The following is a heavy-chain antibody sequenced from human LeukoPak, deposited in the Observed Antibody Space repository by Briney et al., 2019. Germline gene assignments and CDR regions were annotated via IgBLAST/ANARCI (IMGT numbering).Heavy chain of an antibody. Sequence: PSETLSLTCAVYGGSFSGYYWSWIRQPPGKGLEWIGEINHSGSTNYNPSLKSRVTISVDTSKNQFSLKLSSVTAADTAVYYCARGFPPYDYVWGSYRLYYFDYWGQGTLVAVSS. J-gene: IGHJ4*02. V-gene: IGHV4-34*01. CDR3: ARGFPPYDYVWGSYRLYYFDY. CDR2: INHSGST. D-gene: IGHD3-16*02. CDR1: GGSFSGYY.